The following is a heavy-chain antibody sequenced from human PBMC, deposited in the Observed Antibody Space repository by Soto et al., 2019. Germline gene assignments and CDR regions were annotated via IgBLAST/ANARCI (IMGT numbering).Heavy chain of an antibody. Sequence: TLSLTCTVSGGSISSGGYYWSWIRQHPGKGLEWIGYIYYSGSTYYNPSLKSRVTISVDTSKNQFSLKLSSVTAADTAVYYCARGRGSGYYFDYWGQGTLVTVSS. CDR3: ARGRGSGYYFDY. J-gene: IGHJ4*02. CDR2: IYYSGST. CDR1: GGSISSGGYY. V-gene: IGHV4-31*03. D-gene: IGHD3-22*01.